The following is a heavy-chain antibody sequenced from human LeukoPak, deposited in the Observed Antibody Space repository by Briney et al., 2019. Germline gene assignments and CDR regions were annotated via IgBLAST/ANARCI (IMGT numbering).Heavy chain of an antibody. CDR3: ASHNDYYGSGNYYYYYYMDV. Sequence: SETLSLTCAVYGGSFSGYYWSWIRQPPGKGLEWIGEINHSGSTNYNPSLKSRVTISVDTSKNQFSLKLTSVTAADTAVYYCASHNDYYGSGNYYYYYYMDVWGKGTTVTLSS. J-gene: IGHJ6*03. CDR1: GGSFSGYY. CDR2: INHSGST. D-gene: IGHD3-10*01. V-gene: IGHV4-34*01.